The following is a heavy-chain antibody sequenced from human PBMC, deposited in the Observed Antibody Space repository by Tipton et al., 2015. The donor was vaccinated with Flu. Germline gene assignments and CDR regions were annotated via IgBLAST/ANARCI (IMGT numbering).Heavy chain of an antibody. J-gene: IGHJ4*02. CDR2: ISHSGRT. D-gene: IGHD3-10*01. V-gene: IGHV4-38-2*02. Sequence: TLSLTCTVSDYSISSGYYWGWIRQPPGKGLEWIGCISHSGRTYYNPSLKSRVTISVDTAKNPFSQRLSSVTAADTAVYYFARSTYHYGSGSSDYWGQGTLVTVSS. CDR3: ARSTYHYGSGSSDY. CDR1: DYSISSGYY.